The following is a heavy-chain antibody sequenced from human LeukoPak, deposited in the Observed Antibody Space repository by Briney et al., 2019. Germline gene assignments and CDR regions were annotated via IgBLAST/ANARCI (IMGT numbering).Heavy chain of an antibody. D-gene: IGHD1-1*01. Sequence: AASVKVSCKASGGTFSSYAISWVRQAPGQGLEWMGGIIPIFGTANYAQKFQGRVTITADESTSTAYMELSSLRSEDTAVYYCARVGVDWNDQNWFDPWGQGTLVTVSS. CDR2: IIPIFGTA. J-gene: IGHJ5*02. CDR3: ARVGVDWNDQNWFDP. V-gene: IGHV1-69*13. CDR1: GGTFSSYA.